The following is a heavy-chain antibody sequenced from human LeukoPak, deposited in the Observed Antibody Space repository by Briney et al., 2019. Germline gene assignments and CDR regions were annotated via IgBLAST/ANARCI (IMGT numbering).Heavy chain of an antibody. Sequence: SETLSLTCTVSGGSISSSSYYWGWIRQPPGKGLEWIGSIYYSGSTYYNPSLKSRVTISVDTSKNQFSLKLSSVTAADTAVYYCASFAGRLVARQFDYWGQGTLVTVSS. CDR2: IYYSGST. D-gene: IGHD2-15*01. J-gene: IGHJ4*02. CDR3: ASFAGRLVARQFDY. V-gene: IGHV4-39*07. CDR1: GGSISSSSYY.